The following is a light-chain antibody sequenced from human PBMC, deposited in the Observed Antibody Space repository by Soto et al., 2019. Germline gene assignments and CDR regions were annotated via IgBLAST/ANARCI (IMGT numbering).Light chain of an antibody. CDR2: GAS. Sequence: EVVMTQSPATLSVSPGERVTLSCRASQSVRSNLAWYQQKPGQSPRLLIYGASTRATGIPARFSGSGSGTEFTLTISSLQSEDFAVYYCHQRQSWPRTFGQGTKVDNK. V-gene: IGKV3-15*01. J-gene: IGKJ1*01. CDR3: HQRQSWPRT. CDR1: QSVRSN.